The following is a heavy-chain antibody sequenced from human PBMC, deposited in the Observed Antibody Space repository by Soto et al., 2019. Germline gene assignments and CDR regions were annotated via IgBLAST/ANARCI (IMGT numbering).Heavy chain of an antibody. D-gene: IGHD3-3*01. Sequence: SETLSLTCTVSGGSISSSSYYWGWIRQPPGKGLEWIGSIYYSGSTYYNPSLKSRVTISVDTSKNQFSLKLSSVTAADTAVYYCASENYDTSREDYYYYMDVWGKGTTVTVSS. CDR1: GGSISSSSYY. J-gene: IGHJ6*03. CDR2: IYYSGST. CDR3: ASENYDTSREDYYYYMDV. V-gene: IGHV4-39*01.